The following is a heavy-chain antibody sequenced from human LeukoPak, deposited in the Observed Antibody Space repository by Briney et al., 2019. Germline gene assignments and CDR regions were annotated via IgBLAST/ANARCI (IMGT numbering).Heavy chain of an antibody. CDR1: GGSISSTGYY. J-gene: IGHJ4*02. CDR3: ARAPNGYDFGEPYYFDY. D-gene: IGHD5-12*01. Sequence: SQTLSLTCTVSGGSISSTGYYWNWIRQHPGKGLEWIGYIYDSGSTYYNPSLKNRVTISVDTSNDQFSLKLSSVTAADTAVYYCARAPNGYDFGEPYYFDYWGQGTLVTVSS. CDR2: IYDSGST. V-gene: IGHV4-31*03.